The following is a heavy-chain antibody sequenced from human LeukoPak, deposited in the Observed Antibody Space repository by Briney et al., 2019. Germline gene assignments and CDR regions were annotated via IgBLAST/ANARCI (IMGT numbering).Heavy chain of an antibody. CDR1: GFTLSSYW. J-gene: IGHJ4*02. V-gene: IGHV3-7*05. CDR3: ARDQRYCSSSSCPWEPFDY. D-gene: IGHD2-2*01. Sequence: GGSLRLSCAASGFTLSSYWMSWVRQAPGKGLEWVANIKQDGSEKYYVASVKGRFTISRDNAKNSLYLQMNSLRAEDTAVYYCARDQRYCSSSSCPWEPFDYWGQGTLVTVSS. CDR2: IKQDGSEK.